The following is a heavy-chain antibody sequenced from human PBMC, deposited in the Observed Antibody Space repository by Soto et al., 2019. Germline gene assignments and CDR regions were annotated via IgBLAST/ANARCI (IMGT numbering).Heavy chain of an antibody. D-gene: IGHD6-25*01. CDR2: ISGYNGNT. V-gene: IGHV1-18*01. Sequence: QVQVVQSGDEVKKPGASVKVSCKASGYTFTNYGFSWVRQAPGQGLEWMGWISGYNGNTKYAEKFQGRVTMTTDTSTSTAHREVRSLRSDDTAGYYCAREGQAAYYYYGMDVWGQGPAVTVSS. CDR1: GYTFTNYG. J-gene: IGHJ6*02. CDR3: AREGQAAYYYYGMDV.